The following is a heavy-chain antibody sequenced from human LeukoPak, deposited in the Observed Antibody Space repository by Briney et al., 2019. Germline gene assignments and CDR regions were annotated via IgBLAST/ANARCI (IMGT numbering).Heavy chain of an antibody. D-gene: IGHD6-19*01. Sequence: SETLSLTCTVSGGSISSYYWSWIRQPAGKGLEWIGRIYTSGSTNYNPSLKSRVTMSVDTSKNQFSLKLSSVTAADTAVYYCARDWITGEQWLPYFDYWGQGTLVTVSS. CDR2: IYTSGST. CDR1: GGSISSYY. V-gene: IGHV4-4*07. CDR3: ARDWITGEQWLPYFDY. J-gene: IGHJ4*02.